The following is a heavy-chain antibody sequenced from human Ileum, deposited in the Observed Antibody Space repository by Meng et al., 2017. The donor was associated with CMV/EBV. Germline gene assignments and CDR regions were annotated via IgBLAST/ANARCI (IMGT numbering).Heavy chain of an antibody. V-gene: IGHV1-8*01. CDR2: MNPSSGNT. D-gene: IGHD3-10*01. Sequence: ASVKVSCKVSGGTFTSFSMSWVRQAPGQGLEWMGGMNPSSGNTGYAQKFQGRVSMTRNSSISTAYMELTSLRSEDTAVYYCATLWFGEYRYYYGLDVWGQGTTVT. J-gene: IGHJ6*01. CDR1: GGTFTSFS. CDR3: ATLWFGEYRYYYGLDV.